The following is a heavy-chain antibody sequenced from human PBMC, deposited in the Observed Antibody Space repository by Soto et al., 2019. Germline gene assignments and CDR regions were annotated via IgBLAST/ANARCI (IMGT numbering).Heavy chain of an antibody. CDR2: ISSSGTYV. Sequence: GGSLRLSCAASGFTFSSYSMTWVRQAPGKGLEWVSSISSSGTYVYSSDSLKGRFTISRDNAKNSLYLQMNSLRAEDTAVYYCARDLVATTPQGDAFDMWGQGTMVTVSS. J-gene: IGHJ3*02. CDR1: GFTFSSYS. D-gene: IGHD5-12*01. V-gene: IGHV3-21*01. CDR3: ARDLVATTPQGDAFDM.